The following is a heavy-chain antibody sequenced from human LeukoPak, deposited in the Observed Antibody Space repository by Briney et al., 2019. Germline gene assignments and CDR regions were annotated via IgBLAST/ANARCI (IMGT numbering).Heavy chain of an antibody. V-gene: IGHV3-66*02. D-gene: IGHD3-10*01. CDR3: GRVPRGKIYMDV. J-gene: IGHJ6*03. Sequence: GGSLRLSCAASGFTVSTNYISWVRQAPGKGLEWVSIIYSGGTTYYADSVKGRFTISRDNLQMNSLRAEDTAVYYCGRVPRGKIYMDVWGKGTTVTVSS. CDR2: IYSGGTT. CDR1: GFTVSTNY.